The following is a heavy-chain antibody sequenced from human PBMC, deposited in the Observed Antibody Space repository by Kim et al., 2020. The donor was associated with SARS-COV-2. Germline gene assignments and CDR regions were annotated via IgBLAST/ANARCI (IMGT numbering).Heavy chain of an antibody. Sequence: ASVKVSCKVSGYSLSKLWMHWVRQTPGKGLEWMGRFDPDGVETVYAQKLQGRVTMTGDSSTDTGYVELSSLRSEDSAVYYCATGTLSGPRHLWGQGTLVTVSS. J-gene: IGHJ4*02. CDR1: GYSLSKLW. D-gene: IGHD3-3*01. CDR2: FDPDGVET. CDR3: ATGTLSGPRHL. V-gene: IGHV1-24*01.